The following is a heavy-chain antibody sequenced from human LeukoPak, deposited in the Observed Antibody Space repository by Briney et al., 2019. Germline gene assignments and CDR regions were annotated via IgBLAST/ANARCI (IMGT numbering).Heavy chain of an antibody. Sequence: PSETLSLTCSVFGGSISSTTYYRVWIRQPPGKGLECIASIHYTGRAYYNPSLKSRATISADTSKNHFSLHLRTVTAADTAVYYCARHFDNGDYKKTFDIWGQGTMVTVSS. CDR3: ARHFDNGDYKKTFDI. CDR1: GGSISSTTYY. CDR2: IHYTGRA. V-gene: IGHV4-39*01. J-gene: IGHJ3*02. D-gene: IGHD4-17*01.